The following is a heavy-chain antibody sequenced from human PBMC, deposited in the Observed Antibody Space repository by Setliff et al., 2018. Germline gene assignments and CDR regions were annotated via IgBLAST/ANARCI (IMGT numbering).Heavy chain of an antibody. CDR1: DGSIRSGDHY. Sequence: SETLSLTCTASDGSIRSGDHYWNWIRQHPGKGLEWIGYIWRSVSTFYNPSLTSRISMSVDTSNNQFSLKLSSVTAADAAVYYCAGGSGSYPPHMDVWGKGTTVTVSS. D-gene: IGHD3-10*01. V-gene: IGHV4-31*03. CDR3: AGGSGSYPPHMDV. CDR2: IWRSVST. J-gene: IGHJ6*03.